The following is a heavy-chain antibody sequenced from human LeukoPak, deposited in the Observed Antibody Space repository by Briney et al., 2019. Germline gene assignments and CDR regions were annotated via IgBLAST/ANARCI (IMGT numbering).Heavy chain of an antibody. CDR2: VSRSGEST. CDR1: GFTFSGFA. V-gene: IGHV3-23*01. Sequence: GGTLRLSCAASGFTFSGFAMSWIRQAPGKGLEWVSSVSRSGESTFYADSVRGRFAISRDNSKNTVSLQMESLRAEDTALYYCAKDYAVGSIDYWGQGTLVTVSS. D-gene: IGHD3-16*01. CDR3: AKDYAVGSIDY. J-gene: IGHJ4*02.